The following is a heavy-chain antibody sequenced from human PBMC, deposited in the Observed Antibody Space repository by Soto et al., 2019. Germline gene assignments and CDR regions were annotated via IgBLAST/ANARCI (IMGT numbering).Heavy chain of an antibody. CDR3: ARDDYMEGPGRTTSPHP. J-gene: IGHJ5*02. CDR2: MAYDGTSE. CDR1: GFTFRSYG. D-gene: IGHD4-4*01. V-gene: IGHV3-30*03. Sequence: QVQLVESGGGVVRPGRSLRLSCAASGFTFRSYGMHWVRQAPGKGLEWVAVMAYDGTSEYYADSVKGRFTISRDNSRNTLYLQMNSLRAEDTAVYYSARDDYMEGPGRTTSPHPWGQGSLVNVSS.